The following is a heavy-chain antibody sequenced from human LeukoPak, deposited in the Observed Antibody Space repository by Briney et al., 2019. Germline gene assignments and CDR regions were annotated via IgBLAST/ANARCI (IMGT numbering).Heavy chain of an antibody. Sequence: QPGGSLRLSCAASGFTFSSYAMSWVRQAPGKGLEWVSAISGNGGSTYYADSVKGRFTISRDNAKNSLYLQMNSLRAEDMAVYYCAKRVKSGGYSFDYWGQGTLVTVSS. J-gene: IGHJ4*02. CDR2: ISGNGGST. CDR1: GFTFSSYA. V-gene: IGHV3-23*01. D-gene: IGHD1-26*01. CDR3: AKRVKSGGYSFDY.